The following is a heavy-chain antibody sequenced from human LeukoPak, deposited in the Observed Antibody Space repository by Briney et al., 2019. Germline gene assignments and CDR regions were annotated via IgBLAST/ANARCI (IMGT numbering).Heavy chain of an antibody. CDR3: ARGRQVESGSSVDY. V-gene: IGHV1-2*02. CDR1: GYTFTGYY. J-gene: IGHJ4*02. Sequence: PGASVKVSCKASGYTFTGYYMHWVRQAPGQGFEWMGWINPNSGGTNYAQKFQGRVTMTRDTSISTVYMELSRLTSDDTAVYYCARGRQVESGSSVDYWGQGTLVTVSS. D-gene: IGHD6-6*01. CDR2: INPNSGGT.